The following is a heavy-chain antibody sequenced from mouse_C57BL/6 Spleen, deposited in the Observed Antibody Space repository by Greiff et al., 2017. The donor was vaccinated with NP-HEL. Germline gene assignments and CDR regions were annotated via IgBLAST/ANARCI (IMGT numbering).Heavy chain of an antibody. CDR3: ARYAYSNYAGFAY. V-gene: IGHV1-54*01. Sequence: QVQLKESGAELVRPGTSVKVSCKASGYAFTNYLIEWVKQRPGQGLEWIGVINPGSGGTNYNEKFKGKATLTADKSSSTASMQLSSLTSDDSAVYFCARYAYSNYAGFAYWGQGTLVTVSA. CDR2: INPGSGGT. J-gene: IGHJ3*01. CDR1: GYAFTNYL. D-gene: IGHD2-5*01.